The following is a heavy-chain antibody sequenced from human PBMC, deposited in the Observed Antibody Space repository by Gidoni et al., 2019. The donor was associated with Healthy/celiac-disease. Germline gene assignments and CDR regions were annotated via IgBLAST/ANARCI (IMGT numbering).Heavy chain of an antibody. Sequence: EVQLVESGGGLVKPGGSLRLSCAASGFTFSNAWMSWVRQAPGKGLEWVGRIKSKTDGGTTDYAAPVKGRFTISRDDSKNTLYLQMNSLKTEDTAVYYCTTGSVINLRYFDYWGQGTLVTVSS. D-gene: IGHD3-22*01. CDR1: GFTFSNAW. CDR2: IKSKTDGGTT. J-gene: IGHJ4*02. CDR3: TTGSVINLRYFDY. V-gene: IGHV3-15*01.